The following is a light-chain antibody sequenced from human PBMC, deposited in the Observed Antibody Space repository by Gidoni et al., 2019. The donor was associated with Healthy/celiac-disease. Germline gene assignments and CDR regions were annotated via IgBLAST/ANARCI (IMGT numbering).Light chain of an antibody. V-gene: IGKV1-39*01. CDR3: QQSYSTPRT. Sequence: IQLTQSPSSLSASVGDRVTITCRASQSISSYLNWYQQKPGKAPKLLIYAASSLQSGGPSRCSGSGSGTDFTLTSSSLQPEDFATYYCQQSYSTPRTFGQGTKVEIK. CDR1: QSISSY. CDR2: AAS. J-gene: IGKJ1*01.